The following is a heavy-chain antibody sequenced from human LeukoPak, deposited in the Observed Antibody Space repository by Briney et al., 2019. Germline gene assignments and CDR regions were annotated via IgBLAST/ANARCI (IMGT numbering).Heavy chain of an antibody. Sequence: PGESLKISCKGSGYSFTSYWIGWVRQLPGEGLEWMGIIYPGDSDTRYCASFQGQVTISADKSISTAYLQWSSLKASDTAMYYCGGGYCSSTSCPRDAFDIWGQGTMVTVSS. CDR1: GYSFTSYW. V-gene: IGHV5-51*01. CDR3: GGGYCSSTSCPRDAFDI. CDR2: IYPGDSDT. J-gene: IGHJ3*02. D-gene: IGHD2-2*01.